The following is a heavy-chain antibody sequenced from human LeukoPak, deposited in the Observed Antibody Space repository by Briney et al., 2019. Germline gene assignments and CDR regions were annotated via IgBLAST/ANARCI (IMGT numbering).Heavy chain of an antibody. CDR3: ARDGWYNWNYFNYFDY. Sequence: GASVKVSRKASGYTFTSYGISWVRQAPGQGLEWMGWISAYNGNTNYAQKLQGRVTMTTDTSTSTAYMELRSLRSDDTAVYYCARDGWYNWNYFNYFDYWGQGTLVTVSS. D-gene: IGHD1-7*01. V-gene: IGHV1-18*01. CDR1: GYTFTSYG. CDR2: ISAYNGNT. J-gene: IGHJ4*02.